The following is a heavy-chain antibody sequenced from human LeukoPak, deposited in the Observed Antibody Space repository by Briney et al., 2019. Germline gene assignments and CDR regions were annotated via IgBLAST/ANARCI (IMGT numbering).Heavy chain of an antibody. D-gene: IGHD5-18*01. CDR1: GFTFSDYY. J-gene: IGHJ4*02. V-gene: IGHV3-11*01. CDR3: ARQQLWLDF. CDR2: ISYSGSSI. Sequence: GSLRLSCAASGFTFSDYYMTWIRQAPGRGLEWVSYISYSGSSINYADSLKGRFTISRDNAKNSLYLQMNDLRAEDTAVYYCARQQLWLDFWGQGALVTVSS.